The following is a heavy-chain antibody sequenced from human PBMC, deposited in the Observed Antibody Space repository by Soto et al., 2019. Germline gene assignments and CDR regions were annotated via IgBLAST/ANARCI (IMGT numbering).Heavy chain of an antibody. CDR1: GFTFSSYS. CDR3: ARDEGDFWSGGDNWFDP. V-gene: IGHV3-21*01. Sequence: EVQLVESGGGLVKPGGSLRLSCAASGFTFSSYSMNWVRQAPGKGLEWVSSISSSSSYIYYADSVKGRFTISRDNAKNTLYGQMNSLRAEDTAVYYCARDEGDFWSGGDNWFDPSGQGALVTVSS. J-gene: IGHJ5*02. D-gene: IGHD3-3*01. CDR2: ISSSSSYI.